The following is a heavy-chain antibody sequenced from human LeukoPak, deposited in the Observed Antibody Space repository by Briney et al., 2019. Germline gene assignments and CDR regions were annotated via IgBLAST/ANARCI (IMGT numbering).Heavy chain of an antibody. Sequence: GGSLRLSCAASGFTFSSYAMSWVRQAPGKGLEWVSAISGSGGSTYYADSVKGRFTISRDNSKNTLYLQMNSLRAEDTAVYYCAKTPTDFWSGYYNPPSDYWGQGTLVTVSS. J-gene: IGHJ4*02. D-gene: IGHD3-3*01. V-gene: IGHV3-23*01. CDR3: AKTPTDFWSGYYNPPSDY. CDR1: GFTFSSYA. CDR2: ISGSGGST.